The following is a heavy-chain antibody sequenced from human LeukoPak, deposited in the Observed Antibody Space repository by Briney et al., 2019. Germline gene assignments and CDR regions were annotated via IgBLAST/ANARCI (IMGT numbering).Heavy chain of an antibody. CDR2: IIPIFGTA. V-gene: IGHV1-69*13. D-gene: IGHD2-2*01. CDR3: ARDRYGVKDCSSTSGLYNWFDP. CDR1: GYTFTSYA. J-gene: IGHJ5*02. Sequence: SVKVSCKASGYTFTSYAISWVRRAPGQGLEWMGGIIPIFGTANYAQKFQGRVTITADESTSTAYMELSSLRSEDTAVYYCARDRYGVKDCSSTSGLYNWFDPWAREPWSPSPQ.